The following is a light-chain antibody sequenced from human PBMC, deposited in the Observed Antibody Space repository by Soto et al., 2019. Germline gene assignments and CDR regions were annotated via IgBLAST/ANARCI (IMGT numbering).Light chain of an antibody. CDR1: SSNIGTNS. CDR2: SNN. CDR3: AAWDDNLNAYV. Sequence: QSVLTQPPSASGTPGQRVTISCSGGSSNIGTNSVNWYQQLPGTAPKLLIYSNNQRPSGVPDRFSGSKSGTSASLAISGLQSEDEADYYCAAWDDNLNAYVLGTGTKVTVL. V-gene: IGLV1-44*01. J-gene: IGLJ1*01.